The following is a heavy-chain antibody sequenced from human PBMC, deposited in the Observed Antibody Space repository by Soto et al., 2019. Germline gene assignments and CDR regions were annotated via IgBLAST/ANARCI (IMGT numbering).Heavy chain of an antibody. D-gene: IGHD5-18*01. CDR2: ISYDGSNK. CDR3: AKLGGTAMERPYYYYGMDV. J-gene: IGHJ6*02. V-gene: IGHV3-30*18. CDR1: GFTFSSYG. Sequence: PGGSLRLSCAASGFTFSSYGMHWVRQAPGKGLEWVAVISYDGSNKYYADSVKGRFTISRDNSKNTLYLQMNSLRAEDTAVYYCAKLGGTAMERPYYYYGMDVWGQGTTVTVSS.